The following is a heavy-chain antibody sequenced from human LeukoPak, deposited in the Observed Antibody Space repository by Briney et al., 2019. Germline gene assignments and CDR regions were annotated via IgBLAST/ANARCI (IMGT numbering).Heavy chain of an antibody. V-gene: IGHV4-4*07. Sequence: PSETLSLTCTVSGGSISSYYWSWLRQPAGKGLEWIGRIYTSGSTNYNPSLKSRVTMSVDTSKNQFSLKLSSVTAADTAVYYCARMRRYPAYWYFDLWGRGTLVTVSS. D-gene: IGHD1-1*01. CDR3: ARMRRYPAYWYFDL. CDR1: GGSISSYY. CDR2: IYTSGST. J-gene: IGHJ2*01.